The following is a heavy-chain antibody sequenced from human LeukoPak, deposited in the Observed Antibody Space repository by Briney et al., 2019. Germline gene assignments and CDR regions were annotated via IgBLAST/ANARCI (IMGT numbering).Heavy chain of an antibody. V-gene: IGHV3-30*02. CDR1: GFSFSSYG. CDR3: ASSRYDSSGYYGIIGY. Sequence: GGSLRLSCAASGFSFSSYGMHWVRQAPGKGLEWVAFIRYDGSNKYYADSVKSRFTISRDNAKNSLYLQMNSLRAEDTALYYCASSRYDSSGYYGIIGYWGQGTLVTVSS. D-gene: IGHD3-22*01. CDR2: IRYDGSNK. J-gene: IGHJ4*02.